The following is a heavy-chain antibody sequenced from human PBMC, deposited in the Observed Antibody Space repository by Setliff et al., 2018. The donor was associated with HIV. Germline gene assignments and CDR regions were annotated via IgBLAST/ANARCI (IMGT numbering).Heavy chain of an antibody. Sequence: HPSETLSLSCAASGFAFSSYAVHWVRQAPGKGLEWVALISHDGSSKYYGDSVKGRFTISRDNSKNTLYLQMDSLGPEDTAIYYCARAWAMQQLVPGYWGQGTLVTVSS. D-gene: IGHD6-6*01. CDR1: GFAFSSYA. CDR2: ISHDGSSK. CDR3: ARAWAMQQLVPGY. V-gene: IGHV3-30*06. J-gene: IGHJ4*02.